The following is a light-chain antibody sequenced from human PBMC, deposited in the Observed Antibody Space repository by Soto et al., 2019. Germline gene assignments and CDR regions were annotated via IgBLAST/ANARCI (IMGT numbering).Light chain of an antibody. V-gene: IGLV1-47*01. CDR2: RRN. Sequence: QSVLTQPPSASGTPGQTVTISCSGSNSNIGHNYVDWYQQLPGTAPRLLISRRNERPSGVPDRFSGSKSGTSASLAISGLRSEDEADYYCASWDDSLSGSVFGTGTKV. J-gene: IGLJ1*01. CDR3: ASWDDSLSGSV. CDR1: NSNIGHNY.